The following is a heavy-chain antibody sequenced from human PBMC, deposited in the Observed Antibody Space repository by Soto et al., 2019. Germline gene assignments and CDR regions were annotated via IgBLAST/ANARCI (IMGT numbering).Heavy chain of an antibody. Sequence: PGGSLRLSCAASGFTFSSYEMNWVRQAPGKGVEWVATLSGSLDTAFYADSVKGRFTISRDNSKNTLYLQMNSLRADDTAIYYCAQGPGLTGFGVVIHATDVWGQGTSVAVSS. CDR3: AQGPGLTGFGVVIHATDV. J-gene: IGHJ3*01. CDR2: LSGSLDTA. D-gene: IGHD3-3*01. V-gene: IGHV3-23*01. CDR1: GFTFSSYE.